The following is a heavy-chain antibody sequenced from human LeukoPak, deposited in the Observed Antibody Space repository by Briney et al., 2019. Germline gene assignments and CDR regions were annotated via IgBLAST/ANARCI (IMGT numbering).Heavy chain of an antibody. CDR2: ILYDGSNK. V-gene: IGHV3-30*02. D-gene: IGHD3-22*01. CDR1: KFTFRDHG. Sequence: PGGSLRLSCAASKFTFRDHGMHWVRQTPGKGLEWVAFILYDGSNKFYADSVKGRFTISRDNSKNTLSLQMNSLGVEDTATYYCARAIDKGTGYYMDYWGQGTLVIVSS. CDR3: ARAIDKGTGYYMDY. J-gene: IGHJ4*02.